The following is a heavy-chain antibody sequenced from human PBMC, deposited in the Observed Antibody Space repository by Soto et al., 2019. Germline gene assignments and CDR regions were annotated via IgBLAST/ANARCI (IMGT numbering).Heavy chain of an antibody. D-gene: IGHD3-22*01. CDR1: GGSFSAYY. Sequence: SETLSLTCAVYGGSFSAYYWYWIRQPPGKGLELIGEINHSGNTNYNPSLKSRVTISVDTSKNQLSLKLSSVTAADTAVYYCAREEYYYDSSGYTSVDYWGQGTLVTVS. J-gene: IGHJ4*02. V-gene: IGHV4-34*01. CDR3: AREEYYYDSSGYTSVDY. CDR2: INHSGNT.